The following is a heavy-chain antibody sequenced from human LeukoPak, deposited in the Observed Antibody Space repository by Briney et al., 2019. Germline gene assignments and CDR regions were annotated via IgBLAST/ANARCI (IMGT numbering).Heavy chain of an antibody. CDR1: GDSITSYY. CDR3: ARGVGARSSNFDY. D-gene: IGHD6-6*01. CDR2: VSHSGDT. Sequence: PSETLSLTCTVSGDSITSYYWGWIRQPPGKGLEWVGFVSHSGDTDSNPPLKSRVTISLDTSKKFFSLKVTSVTAADTAVYYCARGVGARSSNFDYWGQETLVTVSS. J-gene: IGHJ4*02. V-gene: IGHV4-59*08.